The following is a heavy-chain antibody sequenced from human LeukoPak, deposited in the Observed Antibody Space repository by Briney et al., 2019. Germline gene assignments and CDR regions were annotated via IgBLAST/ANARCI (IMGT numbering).Heavy chain of an antibody. CDR1: GFTFSNYG. CDR2: ISYDGSNK. J-gene: IGHJ4*02. CDR3: AKDNVAAAGRYFDY. Sequence: PGGSLRLSCAASGFTFSNYGMHWVRQAPGKGLEWVALISYDGSNKYFADSVKGRFTISRDNSKNTLYLQMHGLRAEETAVYNSAKDNVAAAGRYFDYWGQGTLVTVSS. D-gene: IGHD6-13*01. V-gene: IGHV3-30*18.